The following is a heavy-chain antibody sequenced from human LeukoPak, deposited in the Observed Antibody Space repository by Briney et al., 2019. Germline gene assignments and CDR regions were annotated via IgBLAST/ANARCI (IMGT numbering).Heavy chain of an antibody. CDR1: EYIFTDDY. V-gene: IGHV1-2*02. D-gene: IGHD6-19*01. J-gene: IGHJ4*02. Sequence: ASVKVSCKPSEYIFTDDYIHWVRQTPGQGLEWMGWINPNSGGTNYAQKFQGSVTMTRDTSISTAYMELSRLRSDDTAVYYCARGYPGIAVAGTCWGQGTLVTVSS. CDR3: ARGYPGIAVAGTC. CDR2: INPNSGGT.